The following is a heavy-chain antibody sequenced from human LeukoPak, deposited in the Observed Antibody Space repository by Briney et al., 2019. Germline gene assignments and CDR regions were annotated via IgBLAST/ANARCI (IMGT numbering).Heavy chain of an antibody. CDR2: INTNTGNP. CDR1: GYTFTSYA. Sequence: ASVKVSCKASGYTFTSYAMNWVRQAPGQGLEWMGWINTNTGNPTYAQGFTGRVVFSLDTSVSTAYLQISSLKAEDTAVYYCARPPVGYCGGDCYFHYWGQGTLVTVSS. D-gene: IGHD2-21*02. V-gene: IGHV7-4-1*02. CDR3: ARPPVGYCGGDCYFHY. J-gene: IGHJ4*02.